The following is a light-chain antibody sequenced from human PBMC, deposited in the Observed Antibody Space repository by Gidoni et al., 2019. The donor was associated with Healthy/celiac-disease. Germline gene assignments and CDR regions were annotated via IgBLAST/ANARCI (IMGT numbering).Light chain of an antibody. V-gene: IGKV1-5*03. J-gene: IGKJ1*01. CDR2: KAS. Sequence: DIQMNQSPSTLSASVGDRVTIPCRASQSISSWLAWYQQKPGKAPKLLIHKASSLESGVPSRFSGSGSGTEFTLTISSLQPDDFATYYCQQYNSYSPASFGQGTKVEIK. CDR3: QQYNSYSPAS. CDR1: QSISSW.